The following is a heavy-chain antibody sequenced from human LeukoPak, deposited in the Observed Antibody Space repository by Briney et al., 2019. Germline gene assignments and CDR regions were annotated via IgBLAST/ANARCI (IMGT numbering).Heavy chain of an antibody. CDR2: IYPGDSDT. D-gene: IGHD3-22*01. CDR1: GYSFSTYW. Sequence: GESLQISCKGSGYSFSTYWIGWVRQMPGKGLEWMGIIYPGDSDTRYSPSFQGQVAISADKSISTAYLQWSSLKASDTAVYYCARQAYDSSGYYWGQGTLVTVSS. J-gene: IGHJ4*02. V-gene: IGHV5-51*01. CDR3: ARQAYDSSGYY.